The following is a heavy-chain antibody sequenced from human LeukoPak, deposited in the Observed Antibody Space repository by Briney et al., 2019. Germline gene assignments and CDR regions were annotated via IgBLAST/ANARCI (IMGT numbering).Heavy chain of an antibody. J-gene: IGHJ4*02. Sequence: ASVKVSCKASGYSFSGFYMHWVRQAPGQGLEWMGWIIPNTGGTNYAQKFQGRVTMTRDTSISTAYMELSRLRSDDTAVYYCAPSDYTYFDYWGQGTLVTVSS. CDR3: APSDYTYFDY. D-gene: IGHD4-11*01. V-gene: IGHV1-2*02. CDR1: GYSFSGFY. CDR2: IIPNTGGT.